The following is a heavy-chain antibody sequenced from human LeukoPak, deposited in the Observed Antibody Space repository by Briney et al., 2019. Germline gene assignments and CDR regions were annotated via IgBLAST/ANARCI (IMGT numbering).Heavy chain of an antibody. V-gene: IGHV4-59*01. J-gene: IGHJ5*02. D-gene: IGHD4-17*01. CDR1: GGSISSYY. CDR3: ARSNGNYEGFWFDP. Sequence: SETLSLTCTVSGGSISSYYWSWIRQPPGKGLEWVGYIYYSGSTNYNPSLKSRVTISVDTSKNQFSLKLSSVTAADTAVYYCARSNGNYEGFWFDPWGQGTLVTVSS. CDR2: IYYSGST.